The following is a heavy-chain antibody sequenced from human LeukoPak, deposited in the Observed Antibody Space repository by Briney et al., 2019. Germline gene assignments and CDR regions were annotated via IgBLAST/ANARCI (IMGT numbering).Heavy chain of an antibody. CDR2: ISGSTTT. Sequence: GGSLRLSCAASGFTFSSYAMSWVRQAPGRGLEWVSVISGSTTTDYADSVKGRFTISRDNSKNTLYLQMNSLRVEDTAVYYCTRDLGGATWGEWNYWGQGTLVTVSS. V-gene: IGHV3-23*01. CDR1: GFTFSSYA. D-gene: IGHD1-26*01. J-gene: IGHJ4*02. CDR3: TRDLGGATWGEWNY.